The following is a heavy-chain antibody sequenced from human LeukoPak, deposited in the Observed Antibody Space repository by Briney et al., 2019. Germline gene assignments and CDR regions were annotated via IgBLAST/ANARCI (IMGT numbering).Heavy chain of an antibody. D-gene: IGHD3-16*01. Sequence: ASVKVFCKASGYTFTGYYMHWVRQAPGQGLEWMGWINPNSGGTNYAQKFQGRVTMTRDTSISTAYMELSRLRSDDTAVYYCARSLITFGGVSYYYMDVWGKGTTVTVSS. CDR1: GYTFTGYY. CDR3: ARSLITFGGVSYYYMDV. CDR2: INPNSGGT. V-gene: IGHV1-2*02. J-gene: IGHJ6*03.